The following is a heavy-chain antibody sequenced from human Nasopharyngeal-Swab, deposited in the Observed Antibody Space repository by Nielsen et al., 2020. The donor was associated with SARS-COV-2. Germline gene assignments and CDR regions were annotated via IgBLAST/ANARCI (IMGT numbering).Heavy chain of an antibody. D-gene: IGHD6-19*01. J-gene: IGHJ4*02. CDR2: IYPGDSDT. CDR3: ARPPAYSSGLFDY. Sequence: VRQMPGKGLEWMGIIYPGDSDTRYSPSFQGQVTISADKSISTAYLQWSSLKASDTAMYYCARPPAYSSGLFDYWGQRTLVTVSS. V-gene: IGHV5-51*01.